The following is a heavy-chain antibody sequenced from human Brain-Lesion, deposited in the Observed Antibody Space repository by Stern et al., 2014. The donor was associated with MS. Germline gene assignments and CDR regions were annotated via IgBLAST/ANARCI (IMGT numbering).Heavy chain of an antibody. CDR3: ARDQRGITIFGVVTDYYYLGMDV. J-gene: IGHJ6*02. CDR1: GYIFTGYY. V-gene: IGHV1-2*02. CDR2: INPYTVCT. Sequence: QVQLVQSGAEVKKPGASVKVSCKTSGYIFTGYYIHWVRQAPGQGLGWMAWINPYTVCTTYAQKFQGRVTMSRDTSISTAYVELSSLTSDDTAVYYCARDQRGITIFGVVTDYYYLGMDVWGQGTTVTVSS. D-gene: IGHD3-3*01.